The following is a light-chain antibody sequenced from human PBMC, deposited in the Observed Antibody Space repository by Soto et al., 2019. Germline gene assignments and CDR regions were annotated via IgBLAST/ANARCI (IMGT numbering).Light chain of an antibody. CDR3: QQSYRTPHT. V-gene: IGKV1-39*01. Sequence: DIQMTQSPSSLSASVGDRVTITCQASQDIKNYLNWYQQRQGRAPRLLIYSACSLLSGVPSRFSGSGSGTNFTLTISRLQPEDFATYYCQQSYRTPHTFGQGTKLETK. CDR2: SAC. CDR1: QDIKNY. J-gene: IGKJ2*01.